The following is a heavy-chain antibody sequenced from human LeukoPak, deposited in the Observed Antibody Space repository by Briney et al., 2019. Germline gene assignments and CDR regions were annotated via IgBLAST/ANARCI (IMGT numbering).Heavy chain of an antibody. CDR2: IKQDGSEK. V-gene: IGHV3-7*05. J-gene: IGHJ5*02. Sequence: GGSLRLSCAASGFTFSSYWMSWVRQAPGKGLEWVANIKQDGSEKVYADSVKGRFTISRDNAENSLYLQMNSLRSEDTAVYYCAQGLRLGELSSRKYNWFDPWGQGTLVTVSS. CDR1: GFTFSSYW. D-gene: IGHD3-16*02. CDR3: AQGLRLGELSSRKYNWFDP.